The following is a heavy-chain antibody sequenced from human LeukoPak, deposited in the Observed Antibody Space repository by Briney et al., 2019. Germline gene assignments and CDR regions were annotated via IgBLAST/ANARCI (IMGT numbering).Heavy chain of an antibody. Sequence: SETLSLTCTVSGGSISSGGYYWSWIRQHPGKGLEWIGYVHYTGSTYNNPSLKGRVTISIDTSKNQFSLKLNSVTAADTAVYYCARDVPKKAPYGVDVWGPGTTVIVSS. D-gene: IGHD3-10*02. CDR3: ARDVPKKAPYGVDV. J-gene: IGHJ6*02. CDR2: VHYTGST. V-gene: IGHV4-31*03. CDR1: GGSISSGGYY.